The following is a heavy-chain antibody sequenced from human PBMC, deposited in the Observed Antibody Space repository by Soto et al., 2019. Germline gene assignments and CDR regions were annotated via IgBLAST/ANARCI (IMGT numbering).Heavy chain of an antibody. Sequence: SETLSLTCSVSGVSLTSGTYYWSWIRQHPGKGLEWIGYIFYSGSTDYNPSLKSRVNVSVDTSKNQFSLKLSSVTAADTAVYYCASTEDFFDYWGQGTLVTVSS. V-gene: IGHV4-31*03. CDR3: ASTEDFFDY. CDR2: IFYSGST. CDR1: GVSLTSGTYY. J-gene: IGHJ4*02.